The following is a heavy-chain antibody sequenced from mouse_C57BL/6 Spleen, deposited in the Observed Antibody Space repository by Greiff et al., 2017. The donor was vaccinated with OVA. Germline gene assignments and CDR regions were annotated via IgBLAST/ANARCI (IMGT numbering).Heavy chain of an antibody. CDR1: GYAFSSSW. CDR2: IYPGDGDT. V-gene: IGHV1-82*01. J-gene: IGHJ3*01. Sequence: QVQLQQSGPELVKPGASVKISCKASGYAFSSSWMNWVKQRPGKGLEWIGRIYPGDGDTNYNGKFKGKATLTADKSSSTAYMQLSSLTSEDSAVYFCARSHYGSSAWFAYWGQGTLVTVSA. D-gene: IGHD1-1*01. CDR3: ARSHYGSSAWFAY.